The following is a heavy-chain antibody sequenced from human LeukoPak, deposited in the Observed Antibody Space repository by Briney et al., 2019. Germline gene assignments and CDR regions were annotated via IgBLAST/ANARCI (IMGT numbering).Heavy chain of an antibody. V-gene: IGHV3-23*01. Sequence: GGSLTLSCAASGFTFDIYAMTWVRQAPGKGPDWVSGISASANSTYYADSVKGRFIISRDNSKSTLFLQMNSLRVDDMAVYYCARGPSCTSTSCYVIGALDIWGLGTTVTVSS. J-gene: IGHJ3*02. CDR2: ISASANST. CDR1: GFTFDIYA. CDR3: ARGPSCTSTSCYVIGALDI. D-gene: IGHD2-2*01.